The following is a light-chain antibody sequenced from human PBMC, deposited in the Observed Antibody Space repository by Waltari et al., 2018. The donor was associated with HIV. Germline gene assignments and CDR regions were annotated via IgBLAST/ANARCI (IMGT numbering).Light chain of an antibody. Sequence: QSALTQPASVSGSPGQSITVSCTGTSTDVGAYDFVSWSQQTPGTAPKLLIYEVSYRPSGISNRFSGSKSGNTASLTISGLQTEDEADYYCSSFTTSNYLLFGGGTKVTVL. J-gene: IGLJ2*01. V-gene: IGLV2-14*01. CDR1: STDVGAYDF. CDR2: EVS. CDR3: SSFTTSNYLL.